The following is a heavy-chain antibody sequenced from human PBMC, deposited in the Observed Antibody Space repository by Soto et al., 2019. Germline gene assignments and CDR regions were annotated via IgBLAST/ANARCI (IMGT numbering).Heavy chain of an antibody. Sequence: GGSLRLSCVASGFTFSDHYMTWIRQAPGKGLEWLSYISTSSRYTNYADSVKGRFTISRDNAMNSLYLQMNSLRAEDTAVYYCARHRLTVYFDYWGEGSLVTVSS. CDR1: GFTFSDHY. CDR3: ARHRLTVYFDY. J-gene: IGHJ4*02. CDR2: ISTSSRYT. V-gene: IGHV3-11*03. D-gene: IGHD4-17*01.